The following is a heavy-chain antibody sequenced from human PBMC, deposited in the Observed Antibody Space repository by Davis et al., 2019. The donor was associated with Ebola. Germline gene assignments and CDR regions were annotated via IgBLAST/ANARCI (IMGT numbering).Heavy chain of an antibody. CDR3: ARGLWPATSDYYNYGMDV. CDR2: INAGNGNT. CDR1: GYSFTNYA. Sequence: ASVKVSCKASGYSFTNYAIHWVRQAPGQRLEWMGWINAGNGNTEYSQKFQGRVTMTRNTSISTAYMELSSLRSEDTAVYYCARGLWPATSDYYNYGMDVWGKGTTVTVSS. V-gene: IGHV1-3*01. J-gene: IGHJ6*04. D-gene: IGHD2-21*01.